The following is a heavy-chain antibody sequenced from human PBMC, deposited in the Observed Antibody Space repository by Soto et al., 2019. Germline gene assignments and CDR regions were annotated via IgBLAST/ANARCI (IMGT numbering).Heavy chain of an antibody. CDR2: VNGYNENN. Sequence: QVQLVQSGAEVKKPGASVTVSCKASGYIFTRFGFSWVRRAAGQRLEWMGWVNGYNENNNYAQRIQGRLTLTTDKTPSKSYMELWCLRTDVTALDHRARDVHGDDAAFWGQGTLVTVSS. V-gene: IGHV1-18*01. CDR3: ARDVHGDDAAF. D-gene: IGHD1-1*01. CDR1: GYIFTRFG. J-gene: IGHJ4*02.